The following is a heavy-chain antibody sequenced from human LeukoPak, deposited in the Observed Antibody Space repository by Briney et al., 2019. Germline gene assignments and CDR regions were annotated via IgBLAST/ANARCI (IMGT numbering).Heavy chain of an antibody. CDR3: ARVSSIVVVTAIVPFFDY. CDR2: ISSSGSTI. J-gene: IGHJ4*02. V-gene: IGHV3-48*04. CDR1: GFTFSSYS. Sequence: GGSLRLSCAASGFTFSSYSMNWVRQAPGKGLEWVSYISSSGSTIYYADSVKGRFTISRDNAKNSLYLQMNSLRAEDTAVYYCARVSSIVVVTAIVPFFDYWGQGTLVTVPS. D-gene: IGHD2-21*02.